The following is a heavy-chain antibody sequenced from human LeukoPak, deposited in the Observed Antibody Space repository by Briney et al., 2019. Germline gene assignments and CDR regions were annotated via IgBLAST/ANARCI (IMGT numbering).Heavy chain of an antibody. Sequence: PSETLSLTCTVSGGSLRSSPYYWVWPCQPPGKGLEWLGSMYYSGNTYYKPSLKNRVTISVDTSKNPYSLKLRSVTAADTAVYYCARQSPGTGAHYFDYWGQGTLVTVSS. J-gene: IGHJ4*02. CDR3: ARQSPGTGAHYFDY. D-gene: IGHD7-27*01. CDR1: GGSLRSSPYY. CDR2: MYYSGNT. V-gene: IGHV4-39*01.